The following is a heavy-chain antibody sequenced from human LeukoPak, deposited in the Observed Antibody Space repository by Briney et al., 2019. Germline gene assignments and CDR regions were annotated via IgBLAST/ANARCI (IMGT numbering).Heavy chain of an antibody. CDR3: ARGPRYFDWLFAGSED. D-gene: IGHD3-9*01. CDR2: IIPIFGTA. J-gene: IGHJ4*02. V-gene: IGHV1-69*13. Sequence: SVKVSCKASGGTFSSYAISWVRQAPGQGLEWMGGIIPIFGTANYAQKFQGRVTITADESTSTAYMELSSLRSEDTAVYYCARGPRYFDWLFAGSEDWGQGTLVAVSS. CDR1: GGTFSSYA.